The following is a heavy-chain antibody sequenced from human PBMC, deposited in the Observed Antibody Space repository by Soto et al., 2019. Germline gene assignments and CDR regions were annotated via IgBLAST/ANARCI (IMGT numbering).Heavy chain of an antibody. CDR3: ARHYGDSTFDY. V-gene: IGHV4-59*08. CDR1: GGSISSYY. CDR2: IYYSGST. J-gene: IGHJ4*02. Sequence: SDTLSLTCTVSGGSISSYYWSWIRQPPGKGLEWIGYIYYSGSTNYNPSLKSRVTISVDTSKNQFSLKLSSVTAADTAVYYCARHYGDSTFDYWGQGTLVTVS. D-gene: IGHD4-17*01.